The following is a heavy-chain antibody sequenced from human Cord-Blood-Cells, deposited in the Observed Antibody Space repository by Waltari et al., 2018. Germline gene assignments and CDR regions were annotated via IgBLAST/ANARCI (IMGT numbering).Heavy chain of an antibody. CDR1: GGSFSGYY. J-gene: IGHJ5*02. CDR3: ARGNCSGGSCSNWFDP. D-gene: IGHD2-15*01. Sequence: QVQLQQWGAGLLKPSETLSLTCAVYGGSFSGYYWSWIRQPPGKGLGWIGEINHSGSTNYNPSLKSRVTISVDTSKNQFSLKLSSVTAADTAVYYCARGNCSGGSCSNWFDPWGQGTLVTVSS. CDR2: INHSGST. V-gene: IGHV4-34*01.